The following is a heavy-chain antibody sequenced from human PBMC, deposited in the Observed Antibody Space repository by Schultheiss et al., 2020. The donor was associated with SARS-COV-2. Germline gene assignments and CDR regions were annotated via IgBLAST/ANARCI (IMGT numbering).Heavy chain of an antibody. D-gene: IGHD6-19*01. CDR3: ARPQWLDYYYYYGMDV. V-gene: IGHV4-34*01. CDR1: GGSFSGYY. CDR2: INHSGST. J-gene: IGHJ6*02. Sequence: SETLSLTCAVYGGSFSGYYWSWIRQPPGKGLEWIGEINHSGSTNYNPSLKSRVTISVDTSKNQFSLKLSSVTAADTAVYDCARPQWLDYYYYYGMDVWGQGTTVTVSS.